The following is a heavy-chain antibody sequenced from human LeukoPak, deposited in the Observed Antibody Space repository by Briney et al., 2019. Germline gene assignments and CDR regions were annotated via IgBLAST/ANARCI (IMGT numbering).Heavy chain of an antibody. CDR1: GFTFSSYW. V-gene: IGHV3-74*01. Sequence: GGSLRLSCAASGFTFSSYWMHWVRHAPGKGLVWVPRINSDGSSTSYADSVKGRFTISRDNAKNTLYLQMNSLRAEDTAVYYCARFVRGGDCFDCWGQGTLVTVSS. CDR2: INSDGSST. J-gene: IGHJ4*02. CDR3: ARFVRGGDCFDC. D-gene: IGHD2-21*01.